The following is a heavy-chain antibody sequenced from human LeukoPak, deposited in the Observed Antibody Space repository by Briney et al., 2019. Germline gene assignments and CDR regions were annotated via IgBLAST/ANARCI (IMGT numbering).Heavy chain of an antibody. Sequence: GESLKISCKGSGYSFSSHWIGWVRQMPGKGLEWMGIIYPGDSDTRYSPSFQGQVTISADKSISTAYPQWSSLKASDTAMYYCARQYSSSSPDMDVWGKGTTVTVSS. CDR2: IYPGDSDT. CDR1: GYSFSSHW. J-gene: IGHJ6*03. CDR3: ARQYSSSSPDMDV. V-gene: IGHV5-51*01. D-gene: IGHD6-6*01.